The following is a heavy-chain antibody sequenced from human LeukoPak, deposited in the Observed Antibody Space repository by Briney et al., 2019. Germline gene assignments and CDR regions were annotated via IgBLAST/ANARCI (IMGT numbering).Heavy chain of an antibody. D-gene: IGHD1-26*01. CDR1: GGSISSYY. Sequence: SETLSLTCTVSGGSISSYYWSWIRQPPGKGLEWIGYIYYSGSTNYNPSLKSRVTISVDTSKNQFSLKLSSVTAADTAVYYCARVGATRLSPFDYWGQGTLVTVSS. V-gene: IGHV4-59*01. CDR2: IYYSGST. J-gene: IGHJ4*02. CDR3: ARVGATRLSPFDY.